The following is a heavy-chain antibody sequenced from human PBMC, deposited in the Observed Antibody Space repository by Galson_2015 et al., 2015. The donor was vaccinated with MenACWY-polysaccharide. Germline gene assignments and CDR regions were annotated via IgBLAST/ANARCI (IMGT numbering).Heavy chain of an antibody. CDR3: AREFTGDGSSWYYWYFDL. CDR2: IGTGGDT. Sequence: SLRLSCAASGSTFSSFDMHWVRHVIGKGLEWVAAIGTGGDTYYSGSVKGRFTISRENAKNSLYLQMNSLRAGDTAVYYCAREFTGDGSSWYYWYFDLRAVAPWSLSPQ. J-gene: IGHJ2*01. V-gene: IGHV3-13*01. D-gene: IGHD6-13*01. CDR1: GSTFSSFD.